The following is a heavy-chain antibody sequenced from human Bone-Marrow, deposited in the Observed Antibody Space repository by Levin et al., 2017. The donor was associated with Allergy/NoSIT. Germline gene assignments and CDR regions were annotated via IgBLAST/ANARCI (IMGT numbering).Heavy chain of an antibody. J-gene: IGHJ6*02. D-gene: IGHD5-24*01. V-gene: IGHV1-69*06. CDR2: IIPIYGTP. Sequence: SVKVSCKASGGSFRNNAFIWVRQAPGQGLEWMGGIIPIYGTPDYAQKFQGRVAIAADKATNTAYMELSSLRSEDTAVYFCVRGSMATSYYNMDVWGQGTTVTVSS. CDR3: VRGSMATSYYNMDV. CDR1: GGSFRNNA.